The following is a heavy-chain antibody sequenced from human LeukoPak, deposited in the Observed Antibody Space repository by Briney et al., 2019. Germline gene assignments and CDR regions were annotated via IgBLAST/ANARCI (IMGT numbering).Heavy chain of an antibody. J-gene: IGHJ4*02. CDR1: GYTLNKFG. D-gene: IGHD6-13*01. CDR3: ERDTPQHLKRFNY. CDR2: INTYNGKT. Sequence: GASVNVSCTASGYTLNKFGMSWVRQAPGQGLEWLGWINTYNGKTKLGEKFQGRVTMTPDTSTSEVYVEVKNLRTERTAVYFCERDTPQHLKRFNYWGQGTLVTVSS. V-gene: IGHV1-18*01.